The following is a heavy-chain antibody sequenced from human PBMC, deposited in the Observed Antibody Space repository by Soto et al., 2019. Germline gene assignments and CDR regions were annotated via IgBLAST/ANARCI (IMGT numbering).Heavy chain of an antibody. CDR2: IYYSGRT. CDR1: GGSISSSSYY. V-gene: IGHV4-39*01. Sequence: QLQLQESGPGLVKPSETLSLTCSVSGGSISSSSYYWGWIRQPQGEGLQWIGTIYYSGRTYYNPSLKSRVTLSVDTSKNQFSLKLSSVTAADTAVYYCASSDGGSTIDYWGQGALVTVSS. J-gene: IGHJ4*02. CDR3: ASSDGGSTIDY.